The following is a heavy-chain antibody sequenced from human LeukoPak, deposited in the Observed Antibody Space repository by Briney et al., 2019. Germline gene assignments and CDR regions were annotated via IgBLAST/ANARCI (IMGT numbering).Heavy chain of an antibody. Sequence: GGSLRLSCAASTFTFSTYWMTWVRQAPGKGPEFVANINQDGSVKNYVDSVKGRFTISRDNAKNSLYLRMNSLRADDTAVYYCARDPGSSSFDYWGQGTLVTVSS. V-gene: IGHV3-7*01. CDR1: TFTFSTYW. J-gene: IGHJ4*02. CDR3: ARDPGSSSFDY. D-gene: IGHD6-13*01. CDR2: INQDGSVK.